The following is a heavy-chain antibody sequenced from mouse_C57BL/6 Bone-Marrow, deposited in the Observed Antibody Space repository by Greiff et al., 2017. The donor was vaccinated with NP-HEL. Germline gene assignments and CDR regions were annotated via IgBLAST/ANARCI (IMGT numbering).Heavy chain of an antibody. J-gene: IGHJ3*01. Sequence: QVQLQQSGPELVKPGASVKLSCKASGYTFTSYDINWVKQRPGQGLEWIGWIYPRDGSTKYNEKFKGKATLTVDTSSSTAYMELHSLTSEDSAVYFCASGDYYGSSSRFAYWGQGTLVTVSA. V-gene: IGHV1-85*01. CDR2: IYPRDGST. CDR1: GYTFTSYD. D-gene: IGHD1-1*01. CDR3: ASGDYYGSSSRFAY.